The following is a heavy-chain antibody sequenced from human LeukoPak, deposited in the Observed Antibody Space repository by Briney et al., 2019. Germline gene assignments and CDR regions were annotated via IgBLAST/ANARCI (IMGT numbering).Heavy chain of an antibody. CDR1: AYTFSSYS. D-gene: IGHD2-2*01. V-gene: IGHV1-3*01. CDR3: ARGSCSSTSCFMDV. J-gene: IGHJ6*02. Sequence: ASVKVSCKASAYTFSSYSIHWVRQAPGQRLEWMGWINAGKGNTKYSQKLQGRVTITGDTSASTAYMELSSLRSEDTAVYYCARGSCSSTSCFMDVWGQGTTVTVSS. CDR2: INAGKGNT.